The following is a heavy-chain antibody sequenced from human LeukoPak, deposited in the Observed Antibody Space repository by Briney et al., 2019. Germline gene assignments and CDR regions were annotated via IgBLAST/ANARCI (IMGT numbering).Heavy chain of an antibody. CDR1: GFTFSTYS. CDR3: VRLYCSSSNCFRGDGFDI. Sequence: GGSLRVSCAASGFTFSTYSMSWVCQAPGKGLEWVSYINSRSDIIINGRSVKGRFTVSRDNGKDSLYLQMNSLRDEDTAVYYCVRLYCSSSNCFRGDGFDIWGQGTMVTVSS. V-gene: IGHV3-48*02. D-gene: IGHD2-2*01. J-gene: IGHJ3*02. CDR2: INSRSDII.